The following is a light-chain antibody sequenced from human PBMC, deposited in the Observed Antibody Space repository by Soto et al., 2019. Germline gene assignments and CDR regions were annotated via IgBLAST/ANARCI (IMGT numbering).Light chain of an antibody. J-gene: IGLJ1*01. CDR1: SSDIGGYNY. CDR3: SSYTSTSTLDV. Sequence: QSALTQPASVSGSPGQSITISCTGTSSDIGGYNYVSWYQQLPGKVPKLIIYDVSNRPSGVSDRFSGSKSGNAASLTISGLQAEDEAEYYCSSYTSTSTLDVFGTGTKVTVL. V-gene: IGLV2-14*03. CDR2: DVS.